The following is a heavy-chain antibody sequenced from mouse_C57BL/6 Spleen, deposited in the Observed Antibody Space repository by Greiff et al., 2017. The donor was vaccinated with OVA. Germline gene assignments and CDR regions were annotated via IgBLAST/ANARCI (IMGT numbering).Heavy chain of an antibody. J-gene: IGHJ3*01. Sequence: QVQLQQSGAELAKPGASGKLSCKASGYTFTSYWMHWVKQRPGQGREWIGHINLSSGYTTYNQKVKYKATLTADKSSSTAYMQLSSLTNEYSAIYYCARQRRDWGQGTLVTVSA. CDR3: ARQRRD. CDR2: INLSSGYT. CDR1: GYTFTSYW. V-gene: IGHV1-7*01.